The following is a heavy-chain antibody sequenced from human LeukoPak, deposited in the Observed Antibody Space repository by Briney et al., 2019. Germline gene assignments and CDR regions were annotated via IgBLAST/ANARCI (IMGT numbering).Heavy chain of an antibody. CDR1: GFTFSSYW. J-gene: IGHJ3*01. CDR3: ARSYCRGGSCYSGDAFDL. V-gene: IGHV3-74*01. CDR2: INSDGRST. D-gene: IGHD2-15*01. Sequence: GGSLRLSCAASGFTFSSYWMHWVRHAPGKGLVWVSHINSDGRSTTYADSVKGRFTISRDNARDTLYLQMNSLRAEDTAVYYCARSYCRGGSCYSGDAFDLWGQGTMVTVSS.